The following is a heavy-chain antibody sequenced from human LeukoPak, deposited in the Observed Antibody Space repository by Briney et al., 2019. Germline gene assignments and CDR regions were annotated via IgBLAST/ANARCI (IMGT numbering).Heavy chain of an antibody. V-gene: IGHV4-39*07. CDR3: ARVVDIVGAFDI. CDR2: IYYSGST. CDR1: GGSLSSSSYY. J-gene: IGHJ3*02. D-gene: IGHD5-12*01. Sequence: PETLSLTCTVSGGSLSSSSYYWGWLRQPPGKGLEWIGIIYYSGSTYYNPSLKSRVTISVDTSKNQFSLKRSSVTAADTAVYYCARVVDIVGAFDIWGQGTMVTVSS.